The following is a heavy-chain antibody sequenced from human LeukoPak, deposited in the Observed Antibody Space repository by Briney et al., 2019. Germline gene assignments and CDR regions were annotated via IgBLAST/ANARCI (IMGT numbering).Heavy chain of an antibody. CDR2: IYTSGST. D-gene: IGHD3-9*01. J-gene: IGHJ6*03. Sequence: PSETLSLTCTVSGGSISSYYWSWIRQPAGKGLEWIGRIYTSGSTNYNPSLKSRVTMSVGTSKNQFSLKLSSVTAADTAVYYCARVGGYDILTGYGPYYYYYYMDVWGKGTTVTISS. V-gene: IGHV4-4*07. CDR3: ARVGGYDILTGYGPYYYYYYMDV. CDR1: GGSISSYY.